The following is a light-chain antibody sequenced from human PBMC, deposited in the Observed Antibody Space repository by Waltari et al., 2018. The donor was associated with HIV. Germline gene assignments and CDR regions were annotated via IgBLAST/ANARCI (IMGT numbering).Light chain of an antibody. CDR1: SSNIGAGYD. Sequence: QSVLTQPPSVSGAPGQRVTISCTGSSSNIGAGYDVHWYQQLPGTSPNLLIFGNRNRPSRVPDRFSGSKSGTSASLAITGLQAEDEADYYCQSYDSSLSAWVFGGGTRLTVL. CDR3: QSYDSSLSAWV. V-gene: IGLV1-40*01. J-gene: IGLJ3*02. CDR2: GNR.